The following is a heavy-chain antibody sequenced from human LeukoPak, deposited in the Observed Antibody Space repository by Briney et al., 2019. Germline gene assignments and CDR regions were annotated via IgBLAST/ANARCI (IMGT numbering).Heavy chain of an antibody. J-gene: IGHJ4*02. CDR1: GYTFTGYY. D-gene: IGHD6-6*01. CDR2: IAPNSGGT. V-gene: IGHV1-2*02. Sequence: ASVKVSCKASGYTFTGYYMHWVRQAPGQGLEWMRWIAPNSGGTNYAQKFQGRVTMTRDTSINTAYMELSRLTSDDTAVYYCAREYSSSSGRLYDYWGLGTLVAVSS. CDR3: AREYSSSSGRLYDY.